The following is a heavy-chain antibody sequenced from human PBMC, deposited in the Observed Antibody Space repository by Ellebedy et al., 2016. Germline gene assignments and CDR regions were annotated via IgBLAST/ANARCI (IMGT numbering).Heavy chain of an antibody. D-gene: IGHD6-19*01. CDR3: TRDKGSGWHIFDF. CDR2: IHLNSDTI. J-gene: IGHJ4*02. V-gene: IGHV3-9*01. CDR1: GFTFENYA. Sequence: GGSLRLSXVASGFTFENYAMHWVRQAPGKGLEWVSSIHLNSDTIAYVDSVKGRFTISRDNAKNSLYLDMNSLRAEDTALYYCTRDKGSGWHIFDFWGQGTLVTVSS.